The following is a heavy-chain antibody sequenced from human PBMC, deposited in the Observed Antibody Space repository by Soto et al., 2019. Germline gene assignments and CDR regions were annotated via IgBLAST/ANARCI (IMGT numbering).Heavy chain of an antibody. D-gene: IGHD3-10*01. V-gene: IGHV4-59*08. CDR2: IYYSGST. J-gene: IGHJ6*02. CDR3: AGRGGFGESTLYYGMDV. CDR1: GGSISSYY. Sequence: SETLSLTCTVSGGSISSYYWIWIRQPPGKGLEWIGYIYYSGSTNYSPSLKSRVTISVDTSKNQFSLKLSSVTAADTAGYYCAGRGGFGESTLYYGMDVWGQGTTVTVSS.